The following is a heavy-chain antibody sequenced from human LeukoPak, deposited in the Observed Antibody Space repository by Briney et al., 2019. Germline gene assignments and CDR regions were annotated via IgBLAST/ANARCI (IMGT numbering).Heavy chain of an antibody. J-gene: IGHJ4*02. CDR1: GFTFSMYW. CDR2: IKSKTDGGTT. Sequence: GGSLRLSCTASGFTFSMYWMHWVRQAPGKGLEWVGRIKSKTDGGTTDYAAPVKGRFTISRDDSKNTLYLQMNSLKTEDTAVYYCTTEYCTNGVCYVSGYWGQGTLVTVSS. CDR3: TTEYCTNGVCYVSGY. D-gene: IGHD2-8*01. V-gene: IGHV3-15*07.